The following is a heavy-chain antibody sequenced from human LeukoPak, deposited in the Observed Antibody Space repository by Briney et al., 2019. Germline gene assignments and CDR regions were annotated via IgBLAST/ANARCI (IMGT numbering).Heavy chain of an antibody. J-gene: IGHJ2*01. CDR3: ARGRSSGWSHWYFDL. V-gene: IGHV4-30-2*06. D-gene: IGHD6-19*01. CDR2: IYHSGST. Sequence: SETLSLTCTVSGGSISSGSHHWGWFRQSPGKGLEWIGYIYHSGSTYYNPSLKSRVTISVDRSKNQFSLKLSSVTAADTAVYYCARGRSSGWSHWYFDLWGRGTLVTVSS. CDR1: GGSISSGSHH.